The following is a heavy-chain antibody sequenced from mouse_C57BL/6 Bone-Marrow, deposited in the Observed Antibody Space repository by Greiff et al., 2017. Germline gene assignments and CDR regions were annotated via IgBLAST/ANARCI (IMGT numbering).Heavy chain of an antibody. V-gene: IGHV14-4*01. Sequence: EVTLVESGAELVRPGASVKLSCTASGFNIKDAYMHWVKQRPEQGLEWIGWIDPENGDTEYASKFQGKATITANTSSNTAYLQLSSLTSENTAVYYCTTRTYWGQGTLVTVSA. J-gene: IGHJ3*01. CDR2: IDPENGDT. CDR3: TTRTY. CDR1: GFNIKDAY.